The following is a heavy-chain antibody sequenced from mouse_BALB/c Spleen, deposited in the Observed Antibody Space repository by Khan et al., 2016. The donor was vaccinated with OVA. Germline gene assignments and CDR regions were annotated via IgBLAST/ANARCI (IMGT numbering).Heavy chain of an antibody. CDR3: ARGVTTATSAWFAY. Sequence: EVQLQESGPGLVKPSQSLSLTCTVTDYSITSDYAWNWIRQFPGNTLEWMGYISYSGYTSYNPSLKSRISITRDTSKNQFFLTLNSVTTWDTATYYCARGVTTATSAWFAYWGQGTLVTVSA. CDR1: DYSITSDYA. V-gene: IGHV3-2*02. CDR2: ISYSGYT. D-gene: IGHD1-2*01. J-gene: IGHJ3*01.